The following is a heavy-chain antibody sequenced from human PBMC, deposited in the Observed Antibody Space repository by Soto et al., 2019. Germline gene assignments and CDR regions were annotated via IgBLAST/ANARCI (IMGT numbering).Heavy chain of an antibody. CDR2: IVPIVDTS. V-gene: IGHV1-69*12. CDR3: VGGVASPGYPDN. J-gene: IGHJ4*01. D-gene: IGHD5-12*01. CDR1: GGTFSSYA. Sequence: QVQLVQSGAEVRQPASSVKVSCKTSGGTFSSYAISWVRQAPGQGLEWMGGIVPIVDTSTYAQKFQGRVKPNAGEFKSTVYMERSSLRSDDTAVYFCVGGVASPGYPDNWGHGTLVTVSS.